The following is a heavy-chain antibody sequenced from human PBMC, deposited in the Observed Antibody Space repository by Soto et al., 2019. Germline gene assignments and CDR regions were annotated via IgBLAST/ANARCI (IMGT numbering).Heavy chain of an antibody. CDR1: GGSISSSSYY. V-gene: IGHV4-39*01. Sequence: SETLSLTCTVSGGSISSSSYYWGWIRQPPGKGLEWIGSIYYSGSTDYNPSLKSRVTISVDTSKNQFSLKLSSVTAADTAVYYCARHWSDYSNYGWFDPWGQGTLVTVSS. CDR3: ARHWSDYSNYGWFDP. D-gene: IGHD4-4*01. CDR2: IYYSGST. J-gene: IGHJ5*02.